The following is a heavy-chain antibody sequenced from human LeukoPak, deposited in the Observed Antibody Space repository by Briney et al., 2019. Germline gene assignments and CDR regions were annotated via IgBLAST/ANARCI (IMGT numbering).Heavy chain of an antibody. Sequence: SETLSLTCAVYGGSFSGYYWSWIRQPPGKGLEWIGEINHSGSTNYNPSLKSRVTISVDTSKNQYSLKLSSVTAADTAVYYCARDRAPYCSSTSCYQGHDYWGQGTLVTVSS. D-gene: IGHD2-2*01. CDR1: GGSFSGYY. CDR2: INHSGST. V-gene: IGHV4-34*01. CDR3: ARDRAPYCSSTSCYQGHDY. J-gene: IGHJ4*02.